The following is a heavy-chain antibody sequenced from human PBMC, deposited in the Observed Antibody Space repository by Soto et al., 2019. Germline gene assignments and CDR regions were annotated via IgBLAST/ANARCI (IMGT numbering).Heavy chain of an antibody. J-gene: IGHJ4*02. CDR1: GFTFSNYA. D-gene: IGHD4-17*01. CDR3: ARGPSTVATWLDY. V-gene: IGHV3-64*02. CDR2: ISDNGFST. Sequence: EVQLVESGEDLVQPGGSLRLSCAASGFTFSNYAMHWVRQAPGKGLEYVSAISDNGFSTYYGDSVRGRFIISRDNSKNTLYLQMGSLRAEDMAVYYCARGPSTVATWLDYWGQGTLVTVSS.